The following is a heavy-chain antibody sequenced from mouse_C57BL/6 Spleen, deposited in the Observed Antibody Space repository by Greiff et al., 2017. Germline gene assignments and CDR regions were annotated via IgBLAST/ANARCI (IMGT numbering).Heavy chain of an antibody. J-gene: IGHJ4*01. Sequence: QVQLQQPGAELVMPGASVKLSCKASGYTFTSYWMHWVKQRPGQGLEWIGEIDPSDSYTNYNQKFKGKSTLTVDKSSSTAYMQLSSLTSEDSAVYYCARRNYSNYDAMDYWGQETSVTVSS. CDR1: GYTFTSYW. CDR2: IDPSDSYT. V-gene: IGHV1-69*01. CDR3: ARRNYSNYDAMDY. D-gene: IGHD2-5*01.